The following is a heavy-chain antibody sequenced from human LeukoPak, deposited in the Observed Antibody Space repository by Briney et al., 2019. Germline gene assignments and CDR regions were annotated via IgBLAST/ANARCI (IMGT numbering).Heavy chain of an antibody. D-gene: IGHD3-10*01. V-gene: IGHV4-61*02. Sequence: PSETLSLTCTVSGGSISSGSYYWSWIRQPAGKGLEWIGRIYTSGSTNYNPSLKSRVTISVDTSKNQFSLKLSSVTAADTAVYYCARDGRLLWFGESPYYFDYWGQGTLVTVSA. CDR2: IYTSGST. CDR1: GGSISSGSYY. J-gene: IGHJ4*02. CDR3: ARDGRLLWFGESPYYFDY.